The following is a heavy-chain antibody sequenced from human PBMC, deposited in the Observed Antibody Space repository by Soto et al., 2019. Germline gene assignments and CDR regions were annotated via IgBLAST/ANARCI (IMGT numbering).Heavy chain of an antibody. J-gene: IGHJ4*02. Sequence: SETLSLTCTVSGGSVSSGSYYWSWIRQPPGKGLEWIGYIYYSGSTNYNPSLKSRVTISVDTSKNQFSLKLSSVTAADTAVYYCASADYYYDSSGYSYGIDYWGQGTLVTVSS. V-gene: IGHV4-61*01. D-gene: IGHD3-22*01. CDR2: IYYSGST. CDR3: ASADYYYDSSGYSYGIDY. CDR1: GGSVSSGSYY.